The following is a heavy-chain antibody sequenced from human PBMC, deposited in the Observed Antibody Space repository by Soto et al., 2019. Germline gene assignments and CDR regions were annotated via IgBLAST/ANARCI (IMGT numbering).Heavy chain of an antibody. CDR3: ARGPHPRGYSYGWGDWFDP. D-gene: IGHD5-18*01. V-gene: IGHV1-3*01. J-gene: IGHJ5*02. CDR1: GYTFTSYA. CDR2: INAGNGNT. Sequence: QVQLVQSGAEVKKPGASVKVSCKASGYTFTSYAMHWVRQAPGQRLEWMGWINAGNGNTKYSQKFQGRVTITRDTSASTAYMELSSLRSEDTAVYYCARGPHPRGYSYGWGDWFDPCGQGTLVTVSS.